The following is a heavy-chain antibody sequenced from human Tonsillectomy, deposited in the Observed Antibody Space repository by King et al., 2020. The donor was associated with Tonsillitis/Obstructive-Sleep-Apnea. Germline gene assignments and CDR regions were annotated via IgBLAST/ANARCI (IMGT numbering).Heavy chain of an antibody. J-gene: IGHJ5*02. V-gene: IGHV5-51*01. D-gene: IGHD3-9*01. CDR2: IYPGYSDT. CDR1: GYNFSNHW. Sequence: VQLVEAGAEVKKPGESLKISCNGFGYNFSNHWIGWVRQMPGRVLEWMGIIYPGYSDTRYSPSFQGQVTISADKSISTAYLQWNSLKAPDSGIYFCARSVTSALTNWFDPWGQGTQVTVSS. CDR3: ARSVTSALTNWFDP.